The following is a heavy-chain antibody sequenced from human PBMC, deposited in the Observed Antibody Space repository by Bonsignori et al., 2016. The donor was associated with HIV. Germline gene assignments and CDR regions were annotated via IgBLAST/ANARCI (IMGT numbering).Heavy chain of an antibody. J-gene: IGHJ4*02. D-gene: IGHD2-15*01. Sequence: VRQAPGKGLEWVAFIRYDGSSPSYADSVKGRFTISRDNSKNTLYLQMNSLRPEDAAVFYCARSPPCSGASCFFDSWGQGTLVTVSS. CDR2: IRYDGSSP. V-gene: IGHV3-30*02. CDR3: ARSPPCSGASCFFDS.